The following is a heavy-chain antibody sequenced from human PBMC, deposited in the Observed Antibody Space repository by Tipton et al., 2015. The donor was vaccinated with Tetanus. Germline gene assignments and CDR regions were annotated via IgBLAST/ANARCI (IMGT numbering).Heavy chain of an antibody. D-gene: IGHD6-6*01. CDR3: VSGSSLDY. CDR1: GFTLGSYT. Sequence: SLRLSCVVSGFTLGSYTMNWVRQAPGKGLEWIASISSTSRYIYYADSVKGRFTISRDNSKNSLFLHLSSLRVGDTALYFCVSGSSLDYWGQGTLVAVSP. J-gene: IGHJ4*02. V-gene: IGHV3-21*06. CDR2: ISSTSRYI.